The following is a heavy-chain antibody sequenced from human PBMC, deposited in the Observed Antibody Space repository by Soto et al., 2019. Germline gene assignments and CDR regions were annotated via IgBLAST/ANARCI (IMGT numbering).Heavy chain of an antibody. CDR2: SRDKVHSHTT. J-gene: IGHJ4*02. Sequence: GGSLRLSCAASGFTFSDHYMDWVRQAPGKGLEWAGRSRDKVHSHTTEYAASVKGRLTISRGDSENSLYLQMNSLKTEDTAVYYCARGVVSTGYFDYWGQGTLVTVSS. V-gene: IGHV3-72*01. D-gene: IGHD5-12*01. CDR1: GFTFSDHY. CDR3: ARGVVSTGYFDY.